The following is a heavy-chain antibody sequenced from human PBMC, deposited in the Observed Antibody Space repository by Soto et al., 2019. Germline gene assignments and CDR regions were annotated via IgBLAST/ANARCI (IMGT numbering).Heavy chain of an antibody. V-gene: IGHV3-23*01. D-gene: IGHD4-17*01. CDR2: VSASGAKT. Sequence: QLLESGGGLVHPEGSLRLSCAASGFGFNYYAMTWVRQAAGKGLEWVSSVSASGAKTRYADSVKGRFTISRDNSKNTMHLQMDRLRGEGSATYFRSKDYGDHPGYGGFDVWGHGTMVTVSS. CDR3: SKDYGDHPGYGGFDV. J-gene: IGHJ3*01. CDR1: GFGFNYYA.